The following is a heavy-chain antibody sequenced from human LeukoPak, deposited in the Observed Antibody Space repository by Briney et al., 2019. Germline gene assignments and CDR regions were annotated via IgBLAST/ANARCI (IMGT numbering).Heavy chain of an antibody. D-gene: IGHD2-21*01. Sequence: ASVNVSCKAPASTFTSYGISWVRQAPRQGLEWMGWISAYNGNTNYAPKLQGRVTMTTDTSTSTAYMELRSLRSDDTAVYYCARDRQCGYWGQGTLVTVSS. J-gene: IGHJ4*02. CDR3: ARDRQCGY. V-gene: IGHV1-18*01. CDR1: ASTFTSYG. CDR2: ISAYNGNT.